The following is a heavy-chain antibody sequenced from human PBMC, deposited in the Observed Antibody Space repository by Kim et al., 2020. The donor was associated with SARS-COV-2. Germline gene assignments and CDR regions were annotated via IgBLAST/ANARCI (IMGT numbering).Heavy chain of an antibody. Sequence: KYMTSVRSGCTMSVDTTKNQFSLKLSSVTAADAALYYCARGLGDYDYGLAYWGQGVLVTVSS. CDR3: ARGLGDYDYGLAY. D-gene: IGHD5-12*01. V-gene: IGHV4-34*01. J-gene: IGHJ4*02.